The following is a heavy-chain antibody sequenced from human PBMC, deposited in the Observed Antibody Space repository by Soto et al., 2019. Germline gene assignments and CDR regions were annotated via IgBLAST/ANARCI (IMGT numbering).Heavy chain of an antibody. CDR3: ARRAEMEVDY. CDR2: IDGAAATT. CDR1: GFTFSNKW. V-gene: IGHV3-74*01. J-gene: IGHJ4*02. Sequence: GGSLRLSCTASGFTFSNKWSHWVRQAPWKGLVWLSRIDGAAATTNYADSVKGRFTISRDNAKNIVFLHVNGLTDEDTAVYYCARRAEMEVDYWGQGTLLTVSS. D-gene: IGHD1-1*01.